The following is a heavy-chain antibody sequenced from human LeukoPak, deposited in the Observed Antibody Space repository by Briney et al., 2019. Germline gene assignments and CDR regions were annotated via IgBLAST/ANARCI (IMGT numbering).Heavy chain of an antibody. CDR3: ARDWWGLGDRNSASRYRLT. CDR2: IKQDGSEK. V-gene: IGHV3-7*01. D-gene: IGHD2-2*01. CDR1: GFTFSSYW. J-gene: IGHJ4*02. Sequence: GGSLRLSCAASGFTFSSYWMSWVRQAPGKGLEWVAIIKQDGSEKYYLVSVKGRFTISRDNAKNSLYLQMNSLRAEDMAVYYCARDWWGLGDRNSASRYRLTWGQGILVTVSS.